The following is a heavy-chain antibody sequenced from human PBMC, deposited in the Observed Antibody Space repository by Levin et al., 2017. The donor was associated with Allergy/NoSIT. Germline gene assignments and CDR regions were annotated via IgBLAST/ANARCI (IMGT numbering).Heavy chain of an antibody. CDR1: GGSMRIGAYY. J-gene: IGHJ4*02. CDR2: IYHSGNT. Sequence: SETLSLTCTVSGGSMRIGAYYWSWVRQLPGKGLEWIGYIYHSGNTYYNPSLRSRVTISVDTSKKQFSLRLSAVTAAATAGLYCARGGIQLWFDYWGQGTLVTVSS. CDR3: ARGGIQLWFDY. V-gene: IGHV4-31*03. D-gene: IGHD5-18*01.